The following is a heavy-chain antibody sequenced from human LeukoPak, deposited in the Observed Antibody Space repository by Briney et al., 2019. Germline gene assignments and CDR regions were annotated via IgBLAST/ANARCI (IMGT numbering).Heavy chain of an antibody. Sequence: GESLKISCKGSGYSFTSYWIGWVRQMPGKGPEWMGIIYPGDSDTRYSPSFQGQVTISADKSISTAYLQWSSLKASDTAMYYCARQRWTATAPFDYWGQGTLVTVSS. CDR1: GYSFTSYW. J-gene: IGHJ4*02. CDR2: IYPGDSDT. CDR3: ARQRWTATAPFDY. V-gene: IGHV5-51*01. D-gene: IGHD5-18*01.